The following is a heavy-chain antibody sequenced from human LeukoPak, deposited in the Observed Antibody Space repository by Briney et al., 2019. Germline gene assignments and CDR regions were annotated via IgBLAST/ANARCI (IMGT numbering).Heavy chain of an antibody. D-gene: IGHD6-13*01. J-gene: IGHJ3*02. CDR3: VREASGGTKGVSGTFDI. V-gene: IGHV3-7*01. CDR2: IKRDGSEK. Sequence: GGSLRLSCAASGFTLRTYGMSWVRQAPGKGLEWVASIKRDGSEKYYVDSVKGRFTISRDNSKNSLYLQMNSLRAEDTAVYHCVREASGGTKGVSGTFDIWGQGTLVTVSS. CDR1: GFTLRTYG.